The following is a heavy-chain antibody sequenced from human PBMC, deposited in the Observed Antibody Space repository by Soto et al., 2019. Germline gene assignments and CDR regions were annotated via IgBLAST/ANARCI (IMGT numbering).Heavy chain of an antibody. Sequence: QVQLVQSGAEVRKPGSSVKVSCKASGGTFNKYTISWVRQAPGQGLEWMGGIIPIFGAANYAQKFQGRVTITADESTSTAYMELSSVRSEDTAVYYCTRDVTSDAFYIWGQGTMVTVSS. CDR1: GGTFNKYT. CDR3: TRDVTSDAFYI. V-gene: IGHV1-69*12. J-gene: IGHJ3*02. CDR2: IIPIFGAA.